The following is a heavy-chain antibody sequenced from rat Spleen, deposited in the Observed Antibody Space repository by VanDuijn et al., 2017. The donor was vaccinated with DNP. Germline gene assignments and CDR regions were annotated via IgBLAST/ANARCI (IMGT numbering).Heavy chain of an antibody. V-gene: IGHV5-22*01. Sequence: EVQLVESGGGLVXPGRXXKLSCAXXXFTXXAYXXXWVREAPARGLEWIAYICSPAYAPYYADSVKGRFTISRDNAKSTLYLQMNSLRSEDMDTYYCVRWNSGHFDYWGQGVMVTVSS. CDR1: XFTXXAYX. D-gene: IGHD4-3*01. J-gene: IGHJ2*01. CDR2: ICSPAYAP. CDR3: VRWNSGHFDY.